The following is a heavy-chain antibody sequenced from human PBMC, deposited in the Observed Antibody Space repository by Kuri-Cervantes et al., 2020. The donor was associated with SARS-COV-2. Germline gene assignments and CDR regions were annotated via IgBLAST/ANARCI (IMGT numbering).Heavy chain of an antibody. J-gene: IGHJ4*02. Sequence: GGSLRLSCAASGFTFSSYAMSWVRQAPGKGLEWVSAISGSGGSTYYADSVKGRFTISRDNSKNTLYLQMNSLRAEDTAVYYCAKDSHYDFWSGYYFDYWGQGTLVTVSS. CDR3: AKDSHYDFWSGYYFDY. V-gene: IGHV3-23*01. CDR2: ISGSGGST. D-gene: IGHD3-3*01. CDR1: GFTFSSYA.